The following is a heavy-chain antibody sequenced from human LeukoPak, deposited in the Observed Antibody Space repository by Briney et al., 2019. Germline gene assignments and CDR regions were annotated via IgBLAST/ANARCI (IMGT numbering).Heavy chain of an antibody. J-gene: IGHJ5*02. Sequence: GGSLRLSCAASGFTFSSYWMHWVRQAPGKGLVWVSRINSDGSSTNYADSVKGRFTISRDNAKNTLYLQMNSLRAEDTAVYYCAGLSVVVAATHWFDPWGQGTLVTVSS. V-gene: IGHV3-74*01. CDR2: INSDGSST. D-gene: IGHD2-15*01. CDR1: GFTFSSYW. CDR3: AGLSVVVAATHWFDP.